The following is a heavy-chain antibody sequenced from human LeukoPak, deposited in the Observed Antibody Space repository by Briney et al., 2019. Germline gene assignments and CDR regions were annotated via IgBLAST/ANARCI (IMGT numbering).Heavy chain of an antibody. CDR1: GFTFSSYG. D-gene: IGHD5-12*01. J-gene: IGHJ3*02. V-gene: IGHV3-33*01. Sequence: PGRSLRLSCAASGFTFSSYGMHGVRQARGKGLEGVAVIWYDGSNKYYADSVKGRFTTSRDNSKNTLYLQMNSLRAEDTAVYYCARDLWPYSGYDAFDIWGQGTMVTVSS. CDR2: IWYDGSNK. CDR3: ARDLWPYSGYDAFDI.